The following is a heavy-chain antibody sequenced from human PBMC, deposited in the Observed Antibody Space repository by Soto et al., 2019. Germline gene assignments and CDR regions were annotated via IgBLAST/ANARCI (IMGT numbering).Heavy chain of an antibody. CDR3: AKDERPVGVEQLFDY. J-gene: IGHJ4*02. CDR2: ISGSGGST. V-gene: IGHV3-23*01. Sequence: PGGSLRLSCAASGFTFSSYAMSWVRQAPGKGLEWVSAISGSGGSTYYADSVKGRFTISRDNSKNTLYLQMNSLRAEDTAVYYCAKDERPVGVEQLFDYWGQGTLVTVSS. CDR1: GFTFSSYA. D-gene: IGHD6-13*01.